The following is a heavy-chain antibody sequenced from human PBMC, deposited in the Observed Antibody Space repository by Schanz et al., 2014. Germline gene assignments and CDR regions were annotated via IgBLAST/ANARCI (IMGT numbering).Heavy chain of an antibody. CDR1: EDTFNNYA. J-gene: IGHJ4*02. CDR3: ARDPQYYYGSGRGY. CDR2: IIPGLDTA. V-gene: IGHV1-69*04. Sequence: QVQLVQSGAEVKKPGSSVKVSCKASEDTFNNYAINWVRQAPGQGLEWMGRIIPGLDTANYAQKLQGRVTITADISTSTAYMELISLTSEDTAVYYCARDPQYYYGSGRGYWGQGTLVTVST. D-gene: IGHD3-10*01.